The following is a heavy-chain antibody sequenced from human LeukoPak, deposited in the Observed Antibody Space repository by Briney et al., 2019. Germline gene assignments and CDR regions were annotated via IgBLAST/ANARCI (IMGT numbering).Heavy chain of an antibody. CDR2: IIPIFGTA. CDR3: AGQSPDPAWFHP. CDR1: GGTFSSYA. J-gene: IGHJ5*02. V-gene: IGHV1-69*01. Sequence: SVKVSCKASGGTFSSYAISWVRQAPGQGLEWMGGIIPIFGTANYAQKFQGRVTITADESTSTAYMELSSLRSEDTAVYYCAGQSPDPAWFHPWGQGTLVTVSS.